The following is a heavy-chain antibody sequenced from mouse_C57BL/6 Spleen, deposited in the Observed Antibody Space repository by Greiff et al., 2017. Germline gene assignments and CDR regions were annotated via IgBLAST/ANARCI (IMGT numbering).Heavy chain of an antibody. CDR3: ARPSVLGSSPFDY. D-gene: IGHD1-1*01. CDR1: GFTFSDYG. V-gene: IGHV5-17*01. J-gene: IGHJ2*01. Sequence: EVQLQESGGGLVKPGGSLKLSCAASGFTFSDYGMHWVRQAPEKGLEWVAYISSGSSTIYYADTVKGRFTISRDNAKNTLFLQMTSLRSEDTAMYYCARPSVLGSSPFDYWGQGTTLTVSS. CDR2: ISSGSSTI.